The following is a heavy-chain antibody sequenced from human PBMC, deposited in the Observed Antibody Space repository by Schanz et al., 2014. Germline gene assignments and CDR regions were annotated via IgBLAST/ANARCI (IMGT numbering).Heavy chain of an antibody. CDR3: ARSRSGFYFDY. CDR2: ISSGGTTT. J-gene: IGHJ4*02. D-gene: IGHD1-26*01. Sequence: QVQLVESGGGLVKPGGSLRLSCAASGFIFSDYYMAWIRQAPGKGPEYVSYISSGGTTTYHSDSVKGRFTISRDNAKSSLYLQMNSLRAEDTAVYYCARSRSGFYFDYWGQGTLVTVSS. CDR1: GFIFSDYY. V-gene: IGHV3-11*04.